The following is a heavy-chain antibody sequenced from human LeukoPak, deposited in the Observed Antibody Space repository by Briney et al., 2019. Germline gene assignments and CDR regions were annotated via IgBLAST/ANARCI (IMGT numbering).Heavy chain of an antibody. D-gene: IGHD3-3*01. V-gene: IGHV4-59*02. CDR3: ARLDTIFGVAKGFDY. Sequence: SETLSLTCNVSGGSVSNYYWSWIRQPPGKGLEWIGYIYYSERTNYNPSFKSRVTILVDTSKNQFSLELTSVTAADTAVYYCARLDTIFGVAKGFDYWGQGTLVTVSS. J-gene: IGHJ4*02. CDR1: GGSVSNYY. CDR2: IYYSERT.